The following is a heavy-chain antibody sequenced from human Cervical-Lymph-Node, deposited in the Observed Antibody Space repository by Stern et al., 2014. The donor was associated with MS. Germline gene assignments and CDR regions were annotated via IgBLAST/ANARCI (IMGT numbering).Heavy chain of an antibody. CDR1: GYTFTSYD. Sequence: QVQLVESGAEVKKPGASVKVSCKASGYTFTSYDINWVRQATGQGLEWMGWMNPNSGNTGYAQKFQGRVTMTRNTSISTAYMELSSLRSEDTAVYYCAIQRTTLLRFLEWLPPRRYGMDVWGQGTTVTVSS. J-gene: IGHJ6*02. CDR3: AIQRTTLLRFLEWLPPRRYGMDV. D-gene: IGHD3-3*01. V-gene: IGHV1-8*01. CDR2: MNPNSGNT.